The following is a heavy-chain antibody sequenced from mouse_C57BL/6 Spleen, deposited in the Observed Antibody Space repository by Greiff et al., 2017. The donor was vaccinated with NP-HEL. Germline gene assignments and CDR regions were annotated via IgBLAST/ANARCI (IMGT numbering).Heavy chain of an antibody. V-gene: IGHV10-1*01. D-gene: IGHD1-1*01. CDR1: GFSFNTYA. Sequence: EVQLVESGGGLVQPKGSLKLSCAASGFSFNTYAMNWVRQAPGKGLEWVARIRSKSNNYATYYADSVKDRFTISRDDSESMLYLQMNNLKTEDTAMYYCVRQDGSSSSYWYFDVWGTGTTVTVSS. J-gene: IGHJ1*03. CDR3: VRQDGSSSSYWYFDV. CDR2: IRSKSNNYAT.